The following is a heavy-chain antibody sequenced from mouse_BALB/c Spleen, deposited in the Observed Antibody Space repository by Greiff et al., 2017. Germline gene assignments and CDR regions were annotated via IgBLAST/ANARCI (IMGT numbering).Heavy chain of an antibody. CDR1: GFSLTSYG. CDR3: ARELHYYGSSYYAMDY. D-gene: IGHD1-1*01. CDR2: IWAGGST. Sequence: VQLQQSGPGLVAPSQSLSITCTVSGFSLTSYGVHWVRQPPGKGLEWLGVIWAGGSTNYNSALMSRLSISKDNSKSQVFLKMNSLQTDDTAMYYCARELHYYGSSYYAMDYWGQGTSVTVSS. V-gene: IGHV2-9*02. J-gene: IGHJ4*01.